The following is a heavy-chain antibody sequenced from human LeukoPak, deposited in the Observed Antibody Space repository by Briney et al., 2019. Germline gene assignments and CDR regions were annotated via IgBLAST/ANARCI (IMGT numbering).Heavy chain of an antibody. CDR3: AKWDRQQLDRPHFDY. Sequence: GGSLRLSCAASGFTFISYAMSWVRQAPGKGLEWVSAISGSGGSTYYADSVKGRFTISRDNSKNTLYLQMNSLRAEDTAVYYCAKWDRQQLDRPHFDYWGQGTLVTVSS. D-gene: IGHD6-13*01. CDR2: ISGSGGST. J-gene: IGHJ4*02. CDR1: GFTFISYA. V-gene: IGHV3-23*01.